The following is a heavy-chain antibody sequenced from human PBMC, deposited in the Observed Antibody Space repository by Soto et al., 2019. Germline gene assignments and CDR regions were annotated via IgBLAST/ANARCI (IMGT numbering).Heavy chain of an antibody. Sequence: QVQLIQSAPEVKRPGASLRVSCKTSGFTFTSYPFSWVRQAPGQGLEWLAWVHPYEGTTKVAHQFRDRLTVSTDTSAATVFMELTGLTSDDTAVYFCAREYYSTTTWLDYWGQGTLVAVSS. CDR2: VHPYEGTT. J-gene: IGHJ4*02. V-gene: IGHV1-18*04. CDR1: GFTFTSYP. CDR3: AREYYSTTTWLDY. D-gene: IGHD2-15*01.